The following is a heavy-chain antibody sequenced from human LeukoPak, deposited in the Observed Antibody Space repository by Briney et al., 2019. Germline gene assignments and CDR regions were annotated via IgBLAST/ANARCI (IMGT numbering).Heavy chain of an antibody. D-gene: IGHD1-7*01. CDR2: ISYDGSNK. CDR1: GFTFSSYA. V-gene: IGHV3-30-3*01. CDR3: AREGTTETNAFDI. Sequence: GGSLRLSWAASGFTFSSYAMHWVRQAPGKGLEWVAVISYDGSNKYYADSVKGRFTISRDNSKNTLYLQMNSLRAEDTAVYYCAREGTTETNAFDIWGQGTMVTVSS. J-gene: IGHJ3*02.